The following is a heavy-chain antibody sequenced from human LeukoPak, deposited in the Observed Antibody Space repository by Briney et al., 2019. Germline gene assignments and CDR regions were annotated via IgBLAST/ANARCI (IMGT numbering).Heavy chain of an antibody. V-gene: IGHV3-15*01. J-gene: IGHJ5*02. CDR2: IKSRGDGGTT. D-gene: IGHD5-18*01. Sequence: PGGSLRLSCAASGVNFIDAWMSWVRQTPGTGLEWVGRIKSRGDGGTTEYAAPVKGRFTISRDDSKTTLFLQMNSLRAEDTAIYYCVWVRGFNYALDPWSQGTLVTVSS. CDR3: VWVRGFNYALDP. CDR1: GVNFIDAW.